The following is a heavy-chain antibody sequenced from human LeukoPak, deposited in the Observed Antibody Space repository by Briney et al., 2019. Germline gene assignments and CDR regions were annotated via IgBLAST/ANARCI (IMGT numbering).Heavy chain of an antibody. CDR1: GYSISSGYY. J-gene: IGHJ4*02. Sequence: SETLSLTCTVSGYSISSGYYWGWIRQPPGKGLEWIGSIYHSGSTYYNPSLKSRVTISVDTSKNQFSLKLSSVTAADTAVYYCARSSSGWHGDYWGQGTLVTVSS. D-gene: IGHD6-19*01. CDR2: IYHSGST. CDR3: ARSSSGWHGDY. V-gene: IGHV4-38-2*02.